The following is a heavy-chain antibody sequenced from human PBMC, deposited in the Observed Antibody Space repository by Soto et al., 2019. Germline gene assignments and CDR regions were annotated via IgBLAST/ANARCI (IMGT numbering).Heavy chain of an antibody. CDR3: ATMTTLTARAIDI. CDR1: GGSISSGGYS. Sequence: QLQLQESGSGLVKPSQTLSLTCAVAGGSISSGGYSWNWIRQPPGKGLEWIGYIYHSGSTSYNPSLKSRVTLSLDRSKDQFSLKLSSVTAADTAVYYCATMTTLTARAIDIWGQGTMVTVSS. V-gene: IGHV4-30-2*01. J-gene: IGHJ3*02. CDR2: IYHSGST. D-gene: IGHD4-17*01.